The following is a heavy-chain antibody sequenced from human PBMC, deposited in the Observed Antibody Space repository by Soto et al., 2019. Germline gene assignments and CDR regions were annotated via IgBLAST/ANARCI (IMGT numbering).Heavy chain of an antibody. J-gene: IGHJ6*02. V-gene: IGHV3-23*01. CDR2: ISGSGGGT. Sequence: GGSLRLSCAASGFTFSSYAMSWVRQAPGKGLEWVSAISGSGGGTYYADSVKGRFTISRDNSKNTLYLQMNSLRAEDTAVYYCAKDSHDTTGSSYYGMDVWGQGTTVTVSS. D-gene: IGHD3-22*01. CDR1: GFTFSSYA. CDR3: AKDSHDTTGSSYYGMDV.